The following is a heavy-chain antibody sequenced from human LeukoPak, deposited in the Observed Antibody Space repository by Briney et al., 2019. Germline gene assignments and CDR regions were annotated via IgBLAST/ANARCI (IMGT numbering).Heavy chain of an antibody. D-gene: IGHD6-19*01. CDR3: AKDHSSGWYRGLEY. CDR1: GFTFSSYA. CDR2: ICGSGGST. V-gene: IGHV3-23*01. Sequence: GGSLRLSCAASGFTFSSYAMSWVRQAPGKGLEWVSAICGSGGSTYYADSVKGRFTISRDNSKNSLYLQMNSLRADDTAVYYCAKDHSSGWYRGLEYWGQGTLVTVSS. J-gene: IGHJ4*02.